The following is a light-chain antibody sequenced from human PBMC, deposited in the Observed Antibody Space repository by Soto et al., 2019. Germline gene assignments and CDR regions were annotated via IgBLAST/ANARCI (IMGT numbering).Light chain of an antibody. CDR2: SAS. CDR1: QSVSSN. V-gene: IGKV3-20*01. CDR3: QQYGKSPLT. J-gene: IGKJ4*01. Sequence: EIVLTQSPATRSVSPMEIATLSSRASQSVSSNLAWYQQKPGQAPRLLFYSASSRVSGIPDRFTASGSGTDFTLTISRLEPEDFAVYICQQYGKSPLTFGGGTKVDIK.